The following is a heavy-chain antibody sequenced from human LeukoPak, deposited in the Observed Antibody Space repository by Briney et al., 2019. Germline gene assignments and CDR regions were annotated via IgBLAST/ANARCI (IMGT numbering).Heavy chain of an antibody. Sequence: ASVKVSCKASGGTFSSYAISWVRQAPGQGLEWMGGIIPIFGTANYAQKFQGRVTITADESTSTAYMELRSLRSDDTAVYYCARGDLGYCSSTSCYGPDYWGQGTLVTVSS. CDR1: GGTFSSYA. J-gene: IGHJ4*02. V-gene: IGHV1-69*13. CDR3: ARGDLGYCSSTSCYGPDY. CDR2: IIPIFGTA. D-gene: IGHD2-2*01.